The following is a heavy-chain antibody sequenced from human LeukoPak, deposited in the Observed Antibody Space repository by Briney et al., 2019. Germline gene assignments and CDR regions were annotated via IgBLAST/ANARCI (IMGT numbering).Heavy chain of an antibody. CDR3: ARDSLLPQHYYDSSGYYESAY. J-gene: IGHJ4*02. CDR1: GYTFTSYG. D-gene: IGHD3-22*01. CDR2: ISAYNGNT. Sequence: GASVKVSCKASGYTFTSYGISWVRQAPGQGLEWMGWISAYNGNTNYAQKLQGRVTMTTDTSTSTAYMEPRSLRSYDTAVYYCARDSLLPQHYYDSSGYYESAYWGQGTLVTVSS. V-gene: IGHV1-18*01.